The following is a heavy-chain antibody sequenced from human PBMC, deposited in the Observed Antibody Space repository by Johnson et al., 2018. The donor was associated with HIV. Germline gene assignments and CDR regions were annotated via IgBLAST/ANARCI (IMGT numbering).Heavy chain of an antibody. CDR3: ARLVAGDAFDI. J-gene: IGHJ3*02. CDR1: GFTVSSNY. Sequence: VQVVESGGGVVQPGRFLRLFCAASGFTVSSNYMSWVRQAPGKGLEWVSVIYSGGSTYYADSVKGRFTISRDNSKNTLYLQMNSLRAEDTAVYYCARLVAGDAFDIWGQGTMVTVSS. CDR2: IYSGGST. D-gene: IGHD6-19*01. V-gene: IGHV3-66*01.